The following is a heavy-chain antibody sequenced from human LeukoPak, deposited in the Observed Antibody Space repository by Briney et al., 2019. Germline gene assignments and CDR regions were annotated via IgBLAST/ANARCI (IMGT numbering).Heavy chain of an antibody. Sequence: GGSLRLSCAASGFTFSTYAMCWVRQAPGKGLEWVSTISDSGANTYYADSVRGRFTISRDNSKNTLYLQKNSLRADDTAIYYCAKSMTLQWRGFFDLWGRGTHVTVSS. V-gene: IGHV3-23*01. J-gene: IGHJ2*01. CDR2: ISDSGANT. CDR3: AKSMTLQWRGFFDL. CDR1: GFTFSTYA. D-gene: IGHD6-19*01.